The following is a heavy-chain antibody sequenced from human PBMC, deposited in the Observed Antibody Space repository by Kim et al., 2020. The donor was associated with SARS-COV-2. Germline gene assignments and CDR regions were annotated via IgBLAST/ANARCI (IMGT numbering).Heavy chain of an antibody. Sequence: SETLSLTCTVSGGSISSGGYYWSWIRQHPGKGLEWIGYIYYSGSTYYNPSLKSRVTISVDTSKNQFSLKLSSVTAADTAVYYCARGRGPIMDVWGQGTTVTVSS. CDR1: GGSISSGGYY. V-gene: IGHV4-31*03. J-gene: IGHJ6*02. CDR3: ARGRGPIMDV. D-gene: IGHD3-10*01. CDR2: IYYSGST.